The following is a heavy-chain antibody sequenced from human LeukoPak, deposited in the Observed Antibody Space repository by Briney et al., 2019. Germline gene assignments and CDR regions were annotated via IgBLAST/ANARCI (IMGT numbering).Heavy chain of an antibody. CDR2: IYPGDSDT. CDR1: GYSFTSYW. D-gene: IGHD3-22*01. J-gene: IGHJ4*02. CDR3: ARRTYYYDSSGYYAYFDY. Sequence: GESLKISCKGSGYSFTSYWIGWVRQTPGKGLEWMGIIYPGDSDTRYSPFFQGQATISADKSISTAYLQWSSLKASDTAMYYCARRTYYYDSSGYYAYFDYWGQGTLVTVSS. V-gene: IGHV5-51*01.